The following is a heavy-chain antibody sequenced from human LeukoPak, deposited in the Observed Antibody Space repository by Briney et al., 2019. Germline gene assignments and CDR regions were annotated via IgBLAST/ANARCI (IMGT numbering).Heavy chain of an antibody. J-gene: IGHJ4*02. V-gene: IGHV1-8*01. D-gene: IGHD3-10*01. Sequence: GASVKVSCKASGYTFTSYDINWVRQATGQGLEWMGWMNPNSGNTGYAQKFQGRVTMTRNTSISTAYMELSSLRSEDTAVYYCARVMSVFTRGVISYWGQGTLVTVSS. CDR3: ARVMSVFTRGVISY. CDR2: MNPNSGNT. CDR1: GYTFTSYD.